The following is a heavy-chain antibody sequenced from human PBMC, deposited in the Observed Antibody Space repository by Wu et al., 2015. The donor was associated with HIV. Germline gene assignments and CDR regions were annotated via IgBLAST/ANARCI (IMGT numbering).Heavy chain of an antibody. J-gene: IGHJ3*02. D-gene: IGHD5-12*01. CDR2: ISAYNGNT. Sequence: QVQLVRSGAEVKKPGASAKVSCKSSGYTFTSYGISWVRQAPGQGLEWMGWISAYNGNTNYAQKLQGRVTMTTDTSTSTAYMELRSLRSDDTAVYYCARDGYDQAQVHSGYDLDAFDIWGQGTMVTVSS. V-gene: IGHV1-18*01. CDR3: ARDGYDQAQVHSGYDLDAFDI. CDR1: GYTFTSYG.